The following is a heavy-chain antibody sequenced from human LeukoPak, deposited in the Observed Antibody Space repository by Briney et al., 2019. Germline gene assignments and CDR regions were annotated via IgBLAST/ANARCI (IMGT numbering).Heavy chain of an antibody. CDR2: IIPIFGTA. Sequence: SVKVSCKASGGTFSSYAISWVRQAPGQGLEWMGGIIPIFGTANYAQKFQGRVTITADKSTSTAYMELNSLRAEDTAVYYCAKGSDPFRWFGEFNVKLPRPIRHYYFDSWGQGTLVTVSS. CDR1: GGTFSSYA. D-gene: IGHD3-10*01. V-gene: IGHV1-69*06. CDR3: AKGSDPFRWFGEFNVKLPRPIRHYYFDS. J-gene: IGHJ4*02.